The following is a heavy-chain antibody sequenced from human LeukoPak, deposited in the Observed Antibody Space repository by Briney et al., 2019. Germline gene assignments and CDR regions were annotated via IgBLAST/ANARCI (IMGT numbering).Heavy chain of an antibody. Sequence: GGSLRLSCAASGFTFSSYWMSWVRQAPGKGLEWVANIKQDGSEKYYVDSVKGRFTISRDNAKNSLYLQMITLRVEDTAVYYCAKVLVPEQIRRTTLPPFDYWGQGLLATVSS. CDR1: GFTFSSYW. CDR2: IKQDGSEK. V-gene: IGHV3-7*03. CDR3: AKVLVPEQIRRTTLPPFDY. D-gene: IGHD1-1*01. J-gene: IGHJ4*02.